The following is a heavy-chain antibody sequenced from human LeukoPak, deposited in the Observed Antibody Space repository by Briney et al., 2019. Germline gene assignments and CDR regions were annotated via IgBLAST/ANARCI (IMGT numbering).Heavy chain of an antibody. V-gene: IGHV3-21*01. J-gene: IGHJ4*02. CDR1: GFPFGSYS. D-gene: IGHD3-10*01. CDR2: ISSSSSYI. CDR3: ERAGDHYGSAALLDY. Sequence: PGGSLRLSSVASGFPFGSYSMNWVRQAPGKGLEWVSSISSSSSYIYYADSVKGRFTISRDNAKHSLYLQMNSLRAEDTAVYYCERAGDHYGSAALLDYWGQGTLVTVSS.